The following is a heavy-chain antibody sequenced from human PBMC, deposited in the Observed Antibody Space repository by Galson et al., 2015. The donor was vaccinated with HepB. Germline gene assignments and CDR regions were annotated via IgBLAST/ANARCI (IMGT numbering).Heavy chain of an antibody. Sequence: SLRLSCAASGFTFSSYSVNWVRQAPGRGLEWVSYISSSNSIIYYADSVKGRFTISRDNAKNSLYLQMNSLRDEDTAVYYCARDWLGQKWLRSRDAFDIWGQGTMVTVSS. D-gene: IGHD5-12*01. CDR2: ISSSNSII. CDR3: ARDWLGQKWLRSRDAFDI. CDR1: GFTFSSYS. V-gene: IGHV3-48*02. J-gene: IGHJ3*02.